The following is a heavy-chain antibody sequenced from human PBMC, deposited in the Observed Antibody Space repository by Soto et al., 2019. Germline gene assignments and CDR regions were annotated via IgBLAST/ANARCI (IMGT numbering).Heavy chain of an antibody. V-gene: IGHV3-7*01. CDR1: GFTFSSYW. CDR3: ARVQSGYDYVYYYYMDV. D-gene: IGHD5-12*01. J-gene: IGHJ6*03. Sequence: GGSLRLSCAASGFTFSSYWMSWVRQAPGKGLEWVANIKQDGSEKYYVDSAKGRFTISRDNAKNSLYLQMNSLRAEDTAVYYCARVQSGYDYVYYYYMDVWGKGTTVTVSS. CDR2: IKQDGSEK.